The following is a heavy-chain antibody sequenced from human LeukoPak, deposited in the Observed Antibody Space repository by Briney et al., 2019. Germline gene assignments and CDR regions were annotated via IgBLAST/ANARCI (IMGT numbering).Heavy chain of an antibody. CDR3: ARWNLDLAYDI. J-gene: IGHJ3*02. V-gene: IGHV4-59*08. Sequence: PSETLCLTCALSGGSFSNYYWTWVRQPPGKGLEWLGYIYSNGSISYNPSLEGRVTISIDTSKNTFSLKLTSATAADTTVYFCARWNLDLAYDIWGQGTMVTVSS. D-gene: IGHD1-1*01. CDR1: GGSFSNYY. CDR2: IYSNGSI.